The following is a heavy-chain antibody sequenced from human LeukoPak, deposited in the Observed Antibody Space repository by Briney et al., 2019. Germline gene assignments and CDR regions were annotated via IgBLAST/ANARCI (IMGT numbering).Heavy chain of an antibody. D-gene: IGHD6-6*01. CDR1: GFTFSGSA. V-gene: IGHV3-73*01. J-gene: IGHJ6*03. Sequence: PGGSLRLSCAASGFTFSGSAMHWVRQASGKGLEWVGRIRSKANSYATAYAASVKGRFTISRDDSKNTAHLQMNSLKTEDTAVYYCTRPLYSSSSGYYYYYMDVWGKGTTVTVSS. CDR3: TRPLYSSSSGYYYYYMDV. CDR2: IRSKANSYAT.